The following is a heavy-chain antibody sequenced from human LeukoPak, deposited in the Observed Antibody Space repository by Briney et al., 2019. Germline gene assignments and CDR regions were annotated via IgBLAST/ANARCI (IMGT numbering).Heavy chain of an antibody. Sequence: SLSLSLTPAISLDSVSIKNAAWESGRQSPSRGLEWLGRLYYGSKLYEDYPDSVKGRITISPDTSKNQFSLHVYSVTPEDTAVYYCARDVGTSGWYKFDYWGQGTLVTVSS. J-gene: IGHJ4*02. D-gene: IGHD6-19*01. CDR1: LDSVSIKNAA. CDR2: LYYGSKLYE. CDR3: ARDVGTSGWYKFDY. V-gene: IGHV6-1*01.